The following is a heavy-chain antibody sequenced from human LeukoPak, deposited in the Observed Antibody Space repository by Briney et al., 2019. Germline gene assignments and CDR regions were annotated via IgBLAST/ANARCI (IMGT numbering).Heavy chain of an antibody. V-gene: IGHV4-59*01. J-gene: IGHJ6*03. CDR1: GGPISRYY. D-gene: IGHD1-1*01. CDR2: VSDSGTT. CDR3: ARVSWSPGTSYYYMDV. Sequence: SETLSLSCCVSGGPISRYYGSWIRQPPAKGLEWVGYVSDSGTTNYKPSLQSRDTLSVVASKNQFSLKLPSVTAADTAVYYCARVSWSPGTSYYYMDVWGKGTTITASS.